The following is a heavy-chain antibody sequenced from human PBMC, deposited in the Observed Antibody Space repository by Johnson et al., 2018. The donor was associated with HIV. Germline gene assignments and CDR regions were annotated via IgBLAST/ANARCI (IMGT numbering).Heavy chain of an antibody. CDR3: AKVLGYSSSSRDAFDI. CDR2: IWYDGSNK. CDR1: GFTFSSHG. V-gene: IGHV3-33*06. D-gene: IGHD6-6*01. J-gene: IGHJ3*02. Sequence: QVQLVESGGGVVQPGRSLRLSCAASGFTFSSHGMHWVRQAPGKWLEWVAVIWYDGSNKYYADSVKGRFTISRDNSKNTLYLQMNSLRAEDTAVYYCAKVLGYSSSSRDAFDIWGQGTMVTVSS.